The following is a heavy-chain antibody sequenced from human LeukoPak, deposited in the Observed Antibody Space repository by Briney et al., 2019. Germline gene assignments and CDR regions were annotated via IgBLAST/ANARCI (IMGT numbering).Heavy chain of an antibody. J-gene: IGHJ5*02. CDR2: INPSGGST. CDR3: ARDRGLGELSLWFDP. D-gene: IGHD3-16*02. V-gene: IGHV1-46*01. CDR1: GDTFTSYY. Sequence: GASVKVSCKASGDTFTSYYMHWVRQAPGQGLEWMGIINPSGGSTSYAQKFQGRVTMTRDTSTSTVYMELSSLRSEDTAVYYCARDRGLGELSLWFDPWGQGTLVTVSS.